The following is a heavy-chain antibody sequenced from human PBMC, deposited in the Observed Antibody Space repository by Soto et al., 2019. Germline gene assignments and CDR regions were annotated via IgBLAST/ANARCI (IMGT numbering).Heavy chain of an antibody. CDR1: GFTFSTYD. Sequence: EVQLVESGGDLVQPGGSLRLSCAASGFTFSTYDMHWVRQATGKRLEWVSGIGTAGDTDYSGSVKGRFTISRENAKNSLYLQMNSLGAEETAVYYCVGQETRLLGMNSYYYYGMDVWGQGTTVTVSS. CDR3: VGQETRLLGMNSYYYYGMDV. D-gene: IGHD6-25*01. V-gene: IGHV3-13*04. CDR2: IGTAGDT. J-gene: IGHJ6*01.